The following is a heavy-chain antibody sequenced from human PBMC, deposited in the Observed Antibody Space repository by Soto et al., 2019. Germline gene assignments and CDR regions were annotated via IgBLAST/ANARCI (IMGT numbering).Heavy chain of an antibody. J-gene: IGHJ3*02. D-gene: IGHD5-18*01. V-gene: IGHV4-59*02. CDR2: IFYSGSS. CDR1: GASVNSFY. Sequence: SETLSLTCTVSGASVNSFYWSWIRQPPGKGLEWIGYIFYSGSSNYDPSLKSRVTMSVDMSKNQFSLKLSSVTAADTAVYYCARVVTGYPYGINPFDIWGQGTIVTV. CDR3: ARVVTGYPYGINPFDI.